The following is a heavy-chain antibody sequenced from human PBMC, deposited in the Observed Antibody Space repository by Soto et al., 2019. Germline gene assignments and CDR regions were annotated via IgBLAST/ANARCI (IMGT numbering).Heavy chain of an antibody. CDR3: SRQDSTLRFLEWGMGAFDY. D-gene: IGHD3-3*01. J-gene: IGHJ4*02. CDR1: GFTFSSYS. Sequence: EVQLVESGGGLVKPGGSLRLSCAASGFTFSSYSMNWVRQAPGKGLEWVSSISSSSSYIYYADSVKGRFTISRDNAKNSLYLQMNSLRAEDTAVYYCSRQDSTLRFLEWGMGAFDYWGQGTLVTVSS. V-gene: IGHV3-21*01. CDR2: ISSSSSYI.